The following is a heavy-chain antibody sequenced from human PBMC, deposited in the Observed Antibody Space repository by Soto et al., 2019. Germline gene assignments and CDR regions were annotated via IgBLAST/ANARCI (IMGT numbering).Heavy chain of an antibody. V-gene: IGHV3-30*03. CDR3: ARGFYCSSTSCSPYYMDV. CDR1: GFTFSSYG. Sequence: GGSLRLSCAASGFTFSSYGMHWVRQAPGKGLEWVAIISYDGSNKYYADSVKGRFTISRDNSKNTLYLQMNSLRAEDTAVYYCARGFYCSSTSCSPYYMDVWGKGTTVTVSS. D-gene: IGHD2-2*01. J-gene: IGHJ6*03. CDR2: ISYDGSNK.